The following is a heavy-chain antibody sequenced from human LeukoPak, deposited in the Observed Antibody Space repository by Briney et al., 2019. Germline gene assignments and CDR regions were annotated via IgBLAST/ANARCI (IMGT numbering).Heavy chain of an antibody. V-gene: IGHV4-34*01. J-gene: IGHJ4*02. CDR1: GGSFSGYY. CDR3: ARQNIAARRELRVFAY. Sequence: SETLSLTCAVYGGSFSGYYWSWIRQPPGKGLEWIGEINHSGSTNYNPSLKSRVTISVDTSKNQFSLKLSSVTAADTAVYYCARQNIAARRELRVFAYWGQGTLVTVSS. D-gene: IGHD6-6*01. CDR2: INHSGST.